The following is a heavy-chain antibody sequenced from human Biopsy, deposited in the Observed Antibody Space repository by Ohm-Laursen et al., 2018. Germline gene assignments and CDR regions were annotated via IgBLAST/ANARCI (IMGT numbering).Heavy chain of an antibody. D-gene: IGHD3/OR15-3a*01. V-gene: IGHV1-2*02. CDR3: ARDLVDWTVPS. CDR1: ADSFVGYD. J-gene: IGHJ4*02. CDR2: IYPNNGAT. Sequence: SSVKVSCKAPADSFVGYDVHWVRQAPGQGLEWMGSIYPNNGATKNAQKFQGRVTMTRDTSINTAFMELKSLRSDDTAVYYCARDLVDWTVPSWGQGTLVIVSS.